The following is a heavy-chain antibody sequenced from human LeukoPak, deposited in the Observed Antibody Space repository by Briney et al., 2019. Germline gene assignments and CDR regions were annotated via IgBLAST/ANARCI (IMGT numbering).Heavy chain of an antibody. Sequence: GGSLRLSCAASGFTFSTYGMHWVRQAPGKGLEWVAVIWYDGSIKNYADSVKGRFTISRDNSKNTLYLQMNSLRAEDTAVYYCARNSGSYDFDYWGQGTLVTVSS. CDR3: ARNSGSYDFDY. J-gene: IGHJ4*02. D-gene: IGHD1-26*01. V-gene: IGHV3-33*01. CDR2: IWYDGSIK. CDR1: GFTFSTYG.